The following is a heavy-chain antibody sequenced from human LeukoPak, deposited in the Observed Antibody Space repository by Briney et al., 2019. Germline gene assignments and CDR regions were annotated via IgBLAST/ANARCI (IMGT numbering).Heavy chain of an antibody. Sequence: GGSLRLSCAASGFTFSSYAIHWVHQAPGKGLEWVAVIAYDGGNKYYADSVKGRFTISRDNSKNTLFLQMNSLRAEDTAVYYCARDSSPWYYYDRSGSNGFDPWGQGTLVTVSS. CDR2: IAYDGGNK. V-gene: IGHV3-30-3*01. CDR3: ARDSSPWYYYDRSGSNGFDP. CDR1: GFTFSSYA. J-gene: IGHJ5*02. D-gene: IGHD3-22*01.